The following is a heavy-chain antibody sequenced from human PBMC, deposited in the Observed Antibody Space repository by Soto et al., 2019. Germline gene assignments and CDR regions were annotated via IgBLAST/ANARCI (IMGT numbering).Heavy chain of an antibody. CDR2: INSDGSTT. V-gene: IGHV3-74*01. Sequence: GSLRLSCAASGFTFSSYWMNWVRQAPGKGLVWVSRINSDGSTTTYADSVKGRFTISRDNAKNTLYLQMNSLRAEDTAVYYCARIYGSGSSSLIYWGQGTLVTVSS. D-gene: IGHD3-10*01. J-gene: IGHJ4*02. CDR3: ARIYGSGSSSLIY. CDR1: GFTFSSYW.